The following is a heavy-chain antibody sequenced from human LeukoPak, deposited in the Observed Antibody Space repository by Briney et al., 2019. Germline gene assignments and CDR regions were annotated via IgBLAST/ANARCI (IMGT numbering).Heavy chain of an antibody. CDR3: ARVPYYGSGLDY. Sequence: PGGSLRLSCAASGFTVSSNYMSWVRQAPGKGLEWVSVIYSGGSTYYADSVRGRFTISRDNSKNTLYLQMNSLRAEDTAVYYCARVPYYGSGLDYWGQGTLVTVSS. CDR1: GFTVSSNY. V-gene: IGHV3-53*01. D-gene: IGHD3-10*01. J-gene: IGHJ4*02. CDR2: IYSGGST.